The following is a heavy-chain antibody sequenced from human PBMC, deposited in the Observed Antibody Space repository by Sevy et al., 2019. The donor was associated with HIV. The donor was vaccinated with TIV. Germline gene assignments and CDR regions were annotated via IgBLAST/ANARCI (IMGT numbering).Heavy chain of an antibody. CDR2: ISGSGGST. V-gene: IGHV3-23*01. D-gene: IGHD2-2*01. CDR1: GFTFSSYA. Sequence: GSLRLSCAASGFTFSSYAMSWVRQAPGKGLEWVSAISGSGGSTYYADSVKGRFTISRDNSKNTLYLQMNSLRAEDTAVYYCLIEARIVVVPAAPLGGNYYYGMDVWGQGTTVTVSS. CDR3: LIEARIVVVPAAPLGGNYYYGMDV. J-gene: IGHJ6*02.